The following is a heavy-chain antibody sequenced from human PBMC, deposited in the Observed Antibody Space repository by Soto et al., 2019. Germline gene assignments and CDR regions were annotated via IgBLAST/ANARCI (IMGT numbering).Heavy chain of an antibody. CDR3: GTVTTGS. J-gene: IGHJ5*02. CDR2: ISSDGSRT. CDR1: GFSFSSYW. D-gene: IGHD4-4*01. V-gene: IGHV3-74*01. Sequence: GGSLRLSCAASGFSFSSYWMHWVRQAPGKGLVWVSYISSDGSRTSYAESVKGRFTISRDNGKNTLYLQMNSLGPEDTAVYFCGTVTTGSWGQGILVTVSS.